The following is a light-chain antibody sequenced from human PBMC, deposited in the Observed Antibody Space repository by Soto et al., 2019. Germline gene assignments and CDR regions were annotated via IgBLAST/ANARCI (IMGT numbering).Light chain of an antibody. CDR2: EVS. CDR1: HSDVGGYDR. V-gene: IGLV2-14*01. Sequence: QSVLTQPASVSASPGQSITISCTGTHSDVGGYDRVSWSQQHPGKPPKLIIFEVSYRPSGVSNRFSGSKSGNTASLTISGLQPEDEAYYYCTSFTSTNTWVFGGGTKLTVL. J-gene: IGLJ3*02. CDR3: TSFTSTNTWV.